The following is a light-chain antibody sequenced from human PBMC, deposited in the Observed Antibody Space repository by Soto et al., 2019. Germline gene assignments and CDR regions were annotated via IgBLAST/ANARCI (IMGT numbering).Light chain of an antibody. CDR3: QRYNSALQFT. CDR1: QDISNY. J-gene: IGKJ3*01. CDR2: AAS. Sequence: DIQMTQSPSSLSASVGDRVTITCRASQDISNYLAWYQQKPGKPPNVLISAASTLQPGVPSRFSGSGSGTDFTLTISSLQSEDVATYYCQRYNSALQFTFGPGTKVDIK. V-gene: IGKV1-27*01.